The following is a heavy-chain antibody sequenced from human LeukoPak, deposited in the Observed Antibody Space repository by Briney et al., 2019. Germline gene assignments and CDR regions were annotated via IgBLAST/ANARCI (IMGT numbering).Heavy chain of an antibody. Sequence: ASVKASCKASGHTFTSYDMNWVRQATGQGLEWMGWMNPKNGDTGYAQKFQGRVTMTRNTSITTAYMELSSLRSEDTAVYYCATRPSVCSSTTCYNFIAVWCQGTTVTVSS. J-gene: IGHJ6*02. D-gene: IGHD2-2*02. CDR1: GHTFTSYD. CDR2: MNPKNGDT. V-gene: IGHV1-8*01. CDR3: ATRPSVCSSTTCYNFIAV.